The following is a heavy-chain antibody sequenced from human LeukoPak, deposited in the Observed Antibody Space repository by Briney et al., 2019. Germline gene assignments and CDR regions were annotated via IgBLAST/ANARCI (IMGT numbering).Heavy chain of an antibody. CDR2: ISGSGGST. Sequence: TGGSLRLSCAASGFTFSSYEMNWVRQAPGKGLEWVSAISGSGGSTYYADSVKGRFTISRDNSKNTLYLQMNSLRAEDTAVYYCAKDNRPKDIVVVVAARDWGQGTLVTVSS. D-gene: IGHD2-15*01. J-gene: IGHJ4*02. CDR1: GFTFSSYE. CDR3: AKDNRPKDIVVVVAARD. V-gene: IGHV3-23*01.